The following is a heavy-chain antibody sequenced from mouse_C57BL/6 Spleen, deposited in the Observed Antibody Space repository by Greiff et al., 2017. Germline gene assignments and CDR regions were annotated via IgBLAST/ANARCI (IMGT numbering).Heavy chain of an antibody. D-gene: IGHD1-1*01. Sequence: VESEGGLVQPGSSMKLSCTASGFTFSDYYMAWVRQVPEKGLEWVANINYDGSSTYYLDSLKSRFIISRDNAKNILYLQMSSLKSEDTATYYCARGDYGSAPFAYWGQGTLVTVSA. J-gene: IGHJ3*01. V-gene: IGHV5-16*01. CDR2: INYDGSST. CDR1: GFTFSDYY. CDR3: ARGDYGSAPFAY.